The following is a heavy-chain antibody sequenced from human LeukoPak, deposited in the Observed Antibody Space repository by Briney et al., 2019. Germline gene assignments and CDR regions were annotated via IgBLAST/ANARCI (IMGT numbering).Heavy chain of an antibody. CDR3: ARDHYSYGVYFDY. J-gene: IGHJ4*02. Sequence: EASVTVSCKASGYTFTIYARHWVRQAPGQRLEWMGWINAGNGNTKYSQKFQGRVTITRDTSASTAYMELSSLRSEDTAVYYCARDHYSYGVYFDYWGQGTLVTVSS. CDR2: INAGNGNT. V-gene: IGHV1-3*01. D-gene: IGHD5-18*01. CDR1: GYTFTIYA.